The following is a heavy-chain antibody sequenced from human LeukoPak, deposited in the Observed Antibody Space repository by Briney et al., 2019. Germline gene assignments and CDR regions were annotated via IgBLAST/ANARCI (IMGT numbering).Heavy chain of an antibody. CDR2: ISPNSGVT. CDR3: ARDDSDDSSGYRSMYDAFDI. J-gene: IGHJ3*02. V-gene: IGHV1-2*02. CDR1: GYTFTDYY. Sequence: ASVKVSCKPSGYTFTDYYMHWVRQAPGQGLEWMGWISPNSGVTNYAQKFQGRVTMTRDTSISTAYMELSRLTSDDTAVYYCARDDSDDSSGYRSMYDAFDIWGQGTMVTVSS. D-gene: IGHD3-22*01.